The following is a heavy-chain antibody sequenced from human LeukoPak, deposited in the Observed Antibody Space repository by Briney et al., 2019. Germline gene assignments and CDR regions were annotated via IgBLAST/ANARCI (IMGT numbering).Heavy chain of an antibody. CDR2: IYYIGTT. Sequence: PSETLSLTCTVSGGSISSSSYYWGWIRQPPGKGLEWIGSIYYIGTTYYNPSLKSRVTMSVDTSKNQFSLKLSSVTAADTAMYYCARAPCSGGSCPYWYFDLWGRGTLVTVSS. J-gene: IGHJ2*01. V-gene: IGHV4-39*07. D-gene: IGHD2-15*01. CDR1: GGSISSSSYY. CDR3: ARAPCSGGSCPYWYFDL.